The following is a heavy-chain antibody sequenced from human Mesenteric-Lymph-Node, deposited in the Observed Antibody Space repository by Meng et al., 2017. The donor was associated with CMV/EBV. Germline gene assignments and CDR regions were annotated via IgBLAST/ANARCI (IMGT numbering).Heavy chain of an antibody. J-gene: IGHJ4*02. Sequence: SVDSVSSNSAAWYWVRQSPSRGLGWLGRTYYRSKWYNDYAVSVKSRITINPDTSKNQFSLQLNSVTPEDTAVYYCARDVDTAMVFDYWGQGTLVTVSS. V-gene: IGHV6-1*01. D-gene: IGHD5-18*01. CDR3: ARDVDTAMVFDY. CDR1: VDSVSSNSAA. CDR2: TYYRSKWYN.